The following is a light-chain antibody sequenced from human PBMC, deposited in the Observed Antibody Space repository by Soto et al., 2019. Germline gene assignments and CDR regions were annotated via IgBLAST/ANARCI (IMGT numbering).Light chain of an antibody. CDR1: QRISSIY. CDR3: QQYGSSHRT. Sequence: EIVLTQSPGTLSLSPGDRATLSCRASQRISSIYLTWYQQKPGLAPRLLIYGTSIRASGIPDRFSGSGSETDFTLTITRLEPEDFAVYYCQQYGSSHRTFGQGTKVEIK. CDR2: GTS. J-gene: IGKJ1*01. V-gene: IGKV3-20*01.